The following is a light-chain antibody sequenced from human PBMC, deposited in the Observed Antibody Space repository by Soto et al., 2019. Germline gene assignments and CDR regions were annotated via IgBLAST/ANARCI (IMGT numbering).Light chain of an antibody. CDR2: DAS. CDR1: QGLTNY. Sequence: EIVLTQSPATLSLSPGERATLSCRASQGLTNYLAWYQQKPGQAPRLIIYDASKRAPGIPARFSGSGSGTDFTLTISSLEPEDFAVYYCQQRSDWPGTFGPGTKVDIK. J-gene: IGKJ3*01. CDR3: QQRSDWPGT. V-gene: IGKV3-11*01.